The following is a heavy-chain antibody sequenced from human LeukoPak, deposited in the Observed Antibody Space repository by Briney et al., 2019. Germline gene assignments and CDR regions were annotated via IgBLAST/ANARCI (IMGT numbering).Heavy chain of an antibody. D-gene: IGHD6-13*01. CDR3: ARGAEAETSPLDF. CDR2: INPKSGAA. V-gene: IGHV1-2*02. CDR1: GYTFTGYY. J-gene: IGHJ4*02. Sequence: GASVKHSCKASGYTFTGYYMHWVRQAPGQGLEWLGWINPKSGAADYAQQFRGRVTMTRDTSINTDYIEMKRVTSDDTAVYYCARGAEAETSPLDFWGQGTLVIVS.